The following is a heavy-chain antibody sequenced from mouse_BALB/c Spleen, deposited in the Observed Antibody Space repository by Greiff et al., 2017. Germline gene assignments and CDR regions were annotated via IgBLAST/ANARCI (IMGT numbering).Heavy chain of an antibody. CDR3: ARSPYYGNYFAY. J-gene: IGHJ3*01. V-gene: IGHV3-2*02. Sequence: EVKLVESGPGLVKPSQSLSLTCTVTGYSITSDYAWNWIRQFPGNKLEWMGYISYSGSTSYNPSLKSRISITRDTSKNQFFLQLNSVTTEDTATYYCARSPYYGNYFAYWGQGTLVTVSA. CDR2: ISYSGST. CDR1: GYSITSDYA. D-gene: IGHD2-10*01.